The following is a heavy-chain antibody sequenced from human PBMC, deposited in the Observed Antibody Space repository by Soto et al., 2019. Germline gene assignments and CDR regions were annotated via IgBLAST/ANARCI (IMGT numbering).Heavy chain of an antibody. J-gene: IGHJ4*02. V-gene: IGHV3-30*04. CDR3: ARDLRQLRVERFWSGYSDL. CDR1: GFTFSSYA. Sequence: GGSLRLSCAASGFTFSSYAVHWVRQAPGKGLDWVALISYDGRNKYYADSVKGRFTVSRDNSNSTLYLQMNSLRAEDTAVYFCARDLRQLRVERFWSGYSDLWGQGTLVTVSS. CDR2: ISYDGRNK. D-gene: IGHD3-3*01.